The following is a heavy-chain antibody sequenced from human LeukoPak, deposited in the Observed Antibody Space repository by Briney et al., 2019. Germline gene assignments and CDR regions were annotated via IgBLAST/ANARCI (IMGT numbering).Heavy chain of an antibody. CDR1: GFTVSSNY. D-gene: IGHD2-15*01. CDR3: AREHCSGGSCYYTAFDI. V-gene: IGHV3-53*01. J-gene: IGHJ3*02. CDR2: IYSGGST. Sequence: GGSLRLSCAASGFTVSSNYMSWVRQAPGKGLEWVSVIYSGGSTYYADSVKGRFTISRDNSKNTLYLQINSLRAKDTAVYYCAREHCSGGSCYYTAFDIWGQGTMVTVSS.